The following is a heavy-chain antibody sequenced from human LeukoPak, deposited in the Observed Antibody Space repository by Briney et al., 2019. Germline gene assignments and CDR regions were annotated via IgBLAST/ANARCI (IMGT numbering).Heavy chain of an antibody. CDR3: ARDFDYGDYVSFDY. Sequence: GASVKVSCKASGGTFSSYAISWVRQAPGQGLEWMGGIIPIFGTANYAQKFQGRVTITADESTSTAYTELSSLRSEDTAVYYCARDFDYGDYVSFDYWGQGTLVTVSS. CDR2: IIPIFGTA. V-gene: IGHV1-69*13. J-gene: IGHJ4*02. D-gene: IGHD4-17*01. CDR1: GGTFSSYA.